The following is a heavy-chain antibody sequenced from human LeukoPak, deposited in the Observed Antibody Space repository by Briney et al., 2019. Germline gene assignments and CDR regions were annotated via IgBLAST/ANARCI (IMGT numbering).Heavy chain of an antibody. V-gene: IGHV3-23*01. CDR2: ISGSGDST. CDR1: GFTFSNYA. CDR3: ARRSGIAVAGAFDY. D-gene: IGHD6-19*01. Sequence: TGGSLRLSCAASGFTFSNYAMRWVRQAPGKGLEWVSGISGSGDSTYADSVKGRFTISRDNSKNTLYLQMNSLRAEDTAVYYCARRSGIAVAGAFDYWGQGTLVTVSS. J-gene: IGHJ4*02.